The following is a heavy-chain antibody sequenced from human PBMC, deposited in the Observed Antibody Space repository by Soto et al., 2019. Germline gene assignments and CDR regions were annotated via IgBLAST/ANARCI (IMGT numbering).Heavy chain of an antibody. D-gene: IGHD1-26*01. CDR2: ITPGFGSG. CDR3: ARLTGSYQLRKWFDP. V-gene: IGHV1-69*06. CDR1: GGTFSSYT. Sequence: QVQLGQSGAEVKEPGSSVNVSCKASGGTFSSYTIIWVRQAPGQGFEWMGGITPGFGSGNYAQKFQGRVTITADKSTRTVYLALSSLTSADTALYYCARLTGSYQLRKWFDPWGQGTLVTVSS. J-gene: IGHJ5*02.